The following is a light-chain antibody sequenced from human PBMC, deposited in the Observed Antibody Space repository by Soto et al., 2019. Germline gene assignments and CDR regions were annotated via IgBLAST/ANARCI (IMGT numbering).Light chain of an antibody. Sequence: QSALTQPASVSGSPGQSITISCTGTSSDVGGYKYVSWYQQHPGKAPKLMIYEVSNRPSGVSNRFSGSKSGNTASLTISGLQAEDEADYYCGSYTKSSSTLYVFGTGTKLTVL. CDR2: EVS. CDR3: GSYTKSSSTLYV. V-gene: IGLV2-14*01. CDR1: SSDVGGYKY. J-gene: IGLJ1*01.